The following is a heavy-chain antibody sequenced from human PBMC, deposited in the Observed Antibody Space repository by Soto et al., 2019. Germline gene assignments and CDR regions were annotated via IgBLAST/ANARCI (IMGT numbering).Heavy chain of an antibody. CDR1: GGSISSGGYS. Sequence: TLSLTCAVSGGSISSGGYSWSWIRQPPGKGLEWIGYIYHSGSTYYNPSLKSRVTISVDRSKNQFSLKLSSVTAADTAVYYCARVRNSGSQAVDYWGQGTLVTVSS. J-gene: IGHJ4*02. CDR3: ARVRNSGSQAVDY. CDR2: IYHSGST. D-gene: IGHD1-26*01. V-gene: IGHV4-30-2*01.